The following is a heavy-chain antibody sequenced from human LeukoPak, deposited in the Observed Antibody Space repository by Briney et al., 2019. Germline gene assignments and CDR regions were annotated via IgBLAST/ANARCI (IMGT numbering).Heavy chain of an antibody. CDR3: ASDTVVADGFFHT. CDR1: GHSISSGYY. CDR2: LFYTGSP. J-gene: IGHJ5*01. Sequence: SETLSLTCTVSGHSISSGYYWGCLRQPPGKGLEWIGSLFYTGSPYYNPSLTSRLTMSIDTSKNQFSLKLSSVTAADTAVYFCASDTVVADGFFHTWGQGTLVTVSS. V-gene: IGHV4-38-2*02. D-gene: IGHD6-19*01.